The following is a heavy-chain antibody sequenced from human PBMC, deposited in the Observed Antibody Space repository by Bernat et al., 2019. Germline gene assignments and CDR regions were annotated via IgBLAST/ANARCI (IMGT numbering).Heavy chain of an antibody. CDR3: VGEVPAASYYYYYGMDV. CDR2: IYYSGST. V-gene: IGHV4-59*08. CDR1: GGSISSYY. Sequence: QVQLQESGPGLVKPSETLSLTCTVSGGSISSYYWSWIRQPPGKGLEWIGYIYYSGSTNYNPSLKSRVTISVDTSKNQFSLKLSSVTAADTAVYYCVGEVPAASYYYYYGMDVWGQGTTVTVSS. J-gene: IGHJ6*02. D-gene: IGHD2-2*01.